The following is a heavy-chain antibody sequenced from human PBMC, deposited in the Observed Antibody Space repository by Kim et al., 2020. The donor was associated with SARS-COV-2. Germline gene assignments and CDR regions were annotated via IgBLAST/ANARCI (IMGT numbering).Heavy chain of an antibody. V-gene: IGHV1-3*01. Sequence: KYSQKFQGRVTITRDTSASTAYMELSSLRAEDTAVYCCARRDRAAGNFDYWGQGTLVTVSS. D-gene: IGHD6-13*01. CDR3: ARRDRAAGNFDY. J-gene: IGHJ4*02.